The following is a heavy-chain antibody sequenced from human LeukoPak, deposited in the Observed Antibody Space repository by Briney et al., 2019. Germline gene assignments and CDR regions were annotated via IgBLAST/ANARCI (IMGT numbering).Heavy chain of an antibody. J-gene: IGHJ3*02. Sequence: GRSLRLSCAASGFTFSSYAIHWVRQAPGKGLEWVANINQDGREKYYVDSVKGRFTISRDNAKNSLCVQMNSLRAEDTAVYYCARIRIAAGPWVDMWGQGTMVTVSS. CDR2: INQDGREK. D-gene: IGHD6-13*01. CDR1: GFTFSSYA. CDR3: ARIRIAAGPWVDM. V-gene: IGHV3-7*04.